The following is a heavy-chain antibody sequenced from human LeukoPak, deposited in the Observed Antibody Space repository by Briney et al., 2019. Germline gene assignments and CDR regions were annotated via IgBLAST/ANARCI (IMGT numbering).Heavy chain of an antibody. CDR3: AIWYSSNGQNWFHP. CDR1: GYSFTSYW. CDR2: IYPGDSDT. V-gene: IGHV5-51*01. D-gene: IGHD6-13*01. J-gene: IGHJ5*02. Sequence: GESLKSSCKGSGYSFTSYWIGWVRQMPGKGLEWMGIIYPGDSDTRYSPSFQGQVTISADKSITTAYLQWSSLKASDTAMYYCAIWYSSNGQNWFHPWGQGTLVTVPS.